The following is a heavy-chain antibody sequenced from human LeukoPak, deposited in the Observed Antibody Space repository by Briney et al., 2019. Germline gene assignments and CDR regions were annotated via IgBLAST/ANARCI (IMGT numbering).Heavy chain of an antibody. J-gene: IGHJ6*02. CDR3: ARGSTLRALESYYYYGMDV. CDR1: GGTFSSYA. V-gene: IGHV1-69*04. CDR2: IIPILGIA. D-gene: IGHD5-24*01. Sequence: ASVKVSCKASGGTFSSYAISWVRQAPGQGLEWMGRIIPILGIANYAQKFQGRVTITADKSTSTAYMELSSLRSEDTAVYYCARGSTLRALESYYYYGMDVWGQGTTVTVSS.